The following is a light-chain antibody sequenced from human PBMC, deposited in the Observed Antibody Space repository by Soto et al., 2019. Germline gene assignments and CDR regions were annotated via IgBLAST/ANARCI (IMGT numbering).Light chain of an antibody. V-gene: IGLV2-18*01. J-gene: IGLJ1*01. Sequence: QSVLAQPPSVSGSPGQSVTISCTGTSSDVGNYNRVSWYQQPPGTAPKLMIYEVSNRPSGVPDRFSGSKSGNTASLTISGLQAEDEADYYCTLYTTTNTHVFGTGTKVTVL. CDR3: TLYTTTNTHV. CDR1: SSDVGNYNR. CDR2: EVS.